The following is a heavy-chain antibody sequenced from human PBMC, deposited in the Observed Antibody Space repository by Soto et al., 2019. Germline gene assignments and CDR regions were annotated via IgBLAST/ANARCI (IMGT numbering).Heavy chain of an antibody. J-gene: IGHJ4*02. V-gene: IGHV1-3*01. Sequence: ASVKVSCKASGYTFSSYAMHWVRQAPGKRLEWMGWINAGNGNTKYSQKFQGRVTITRDTSASTAYMELSSLRSEDTAVYYCARDGAVAGDSNFDYWGQGTLVTVSS. CDR3: ARDGAVAGDSNFDY. D-gene: IGHD6-19*01. CDR1: GYTFSSYA. CDR2: INAGNGNT.